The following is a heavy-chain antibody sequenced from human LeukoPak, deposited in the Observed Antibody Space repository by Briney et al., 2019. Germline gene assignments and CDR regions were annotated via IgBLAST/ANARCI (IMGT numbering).Heavy chain of an antibody. D-gene: IGHD3-3*01. J-gene: IGHJ4*02. CDR2: ISSGSEK. V-gene: IGHV3-30*03. CDR1: GFTFDEFG. Sequence: PGGSLRLSCAASGFTFDEFGMHWVRQAPGKGLEWVALISSGSEKYYADSVKGRFTISRDNSKNMLYLQMNSLRADDTAVYYCARDLELSAVYYFDSWGQGTLVIVSS. CDR3: ARDLELSAVYYFDS.